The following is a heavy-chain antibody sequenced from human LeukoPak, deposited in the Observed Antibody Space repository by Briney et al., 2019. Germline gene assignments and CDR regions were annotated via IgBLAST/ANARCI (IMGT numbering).Heavy chain of an antibody. Sequence: NPSETLSLTCTVSGGPISSSSYYWSWIRQPPGKGLEWIGYIYYSGSTNYNPSLKSRVTISVDTSKNQFSLKLSSVTAADTAVYYCARDRYCSGGSCLHNRFDPWGQGTLVTVSS. CDR2: IYYSGST. CDR1: GGPISSSSYY. J-gene: IGHJ5*02. V-gene: IGHV4-61*01. CDR3: ARDRYCSGGSCLHNRFDP. D-gene: IGHD2-15*01.